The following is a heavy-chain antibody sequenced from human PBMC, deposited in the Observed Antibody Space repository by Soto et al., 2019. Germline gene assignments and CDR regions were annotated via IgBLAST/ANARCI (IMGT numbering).Heavy chain of an antibody. Sequence: GGSLRLSCAASGFTFSSYWMSWVRQAPGKGLEWVANIKQDGSEKYYVDSVKGRFTISRDNAKNSLYLQMNSLRAEDTAVYYCARDYGETDYYYYGMDVWGQGTTVTVSS. CDR3: ARDYGETDYYYYGMDV. CDR1: GFTFSSYW. V-gene: IGHV3-7*01. J-gene: IGHJ6*02. CDR2: IKQDGSEK. D-gene: IGHD4-17*01.